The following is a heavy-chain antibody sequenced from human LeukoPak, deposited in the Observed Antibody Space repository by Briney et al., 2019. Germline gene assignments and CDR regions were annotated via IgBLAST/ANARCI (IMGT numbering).Heavy chain of an antibody. CDR2: IRYDGSNK. J-gene: IGHJ5*02. D-gene: IGHD3-10*01. CDR3: AKDPSIYGSGTRNIWFDP. V-gene: IGHV3-30*02. CDR1: GFTVSSNY. Sequence: PGGSLRLSCAASGFTVSSNYMSWVRQAPGKGLEWVAFIRYDGSNKYYADSVKGRFTISRDNSKNTLYLQMNSLRAEDTAVYYCAKDPSIYGSGTRNIWFDPWGQGTLVTVSS.